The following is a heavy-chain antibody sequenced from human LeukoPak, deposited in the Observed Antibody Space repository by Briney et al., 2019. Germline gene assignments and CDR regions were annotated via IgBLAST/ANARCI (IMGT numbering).Heavy chain of an antibody. J-gene: IGHJ4*02. CDR3: ARVNAYYYGSGSKIFDY. Sequence: PSETLSLTCTVSGGSISSSSYYWGWIRQPPGKGLEWIGSIYYSGSTYYNPSLKSRVTISVDTSKNQFSLKLSSVTAADTAVYYCARVNAYYYGSGSKIFDYWGQGTLVTVSS. CDR2: IYYSGST. V-gene: IGHV4-39*07. CDR1: GGSISSSSYY. D-gene: IGHD3-10*01.